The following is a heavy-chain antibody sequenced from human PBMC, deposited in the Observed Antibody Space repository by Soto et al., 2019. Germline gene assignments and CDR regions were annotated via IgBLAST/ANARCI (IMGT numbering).Heavy chain of an antibody. Sequence: ASVKVSCKASGYSFSTSGIAWVRQAPGQDLEWMGWISGYNGKTVYAQKFQGRVTMTMETSTTTVHMELRSLRFDDTAVYYCAKTPHYEGSGYYSWFALWGQRTQVTVSS. CDR2: ISGYNGKT. J-gene: IGHJ5*02. CDR1: GYSFSTSG. V-gene: IGHV1-18*01. CDR3: AKTPHYEGSGYYSWFAL. D-gene: IGHD3-22*01.